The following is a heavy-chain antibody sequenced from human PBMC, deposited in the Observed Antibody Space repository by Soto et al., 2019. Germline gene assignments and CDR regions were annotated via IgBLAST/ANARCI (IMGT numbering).Heavy chain of an antibody. CDR2: IHYSGST. Sequence: PSETLSLTCTVSGGSLSSYFWSWIRQPPGRGLEWIGHIHYSGSTNYNPSLKSRVTISVDTSKNQVSLKLSSVTAADTAMYFCARQVSSAWPPYYYDMDVWGQGTTVTVSS. J-gene: IGHJ6*02. V-gene: IGHV4-59*08. CDR3: ARQVSSAWPPYYYDMDV. D-gene: IGHD6-25*01. CDR1: GGSLSSYF.